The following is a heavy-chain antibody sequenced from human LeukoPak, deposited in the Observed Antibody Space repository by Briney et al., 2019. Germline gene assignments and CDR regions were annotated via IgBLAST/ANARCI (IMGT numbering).Heavy chain of an antibody. CDR1: GFTFSSYA. V-gene: IGHV3-23*01. D-gene: IGHD5-18*01. CDR3: AKDLIGIRLWLCLDY. CDR2: ISGSGGST. Sequence: GESLKISCAASGFTFSSYAMSWVRQAPGKGLGWVSAISGSGGSTYYADSVKGRFTISRDNSKNTLYLQMNSLRAEDTAVYYCAKDLIGIRLWLCLDYWGQGTLVTVSS. J-gene: IGHJ4*02.